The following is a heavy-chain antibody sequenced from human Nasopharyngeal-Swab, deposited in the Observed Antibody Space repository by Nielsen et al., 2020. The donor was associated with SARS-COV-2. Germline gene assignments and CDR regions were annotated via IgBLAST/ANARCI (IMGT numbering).Heavy chain of an antibody. V-gene: IGHV3-48*03. D-gene: IGHD5-18*01. CDR2: ISSSGSTI. J-gene: IGHJ4*02. CDR3: ARGYSYVDY. CDR1: GFTFSSYE. Sequence: GGSLRLSCAASGFTFSSYEMNWVRQAPGKGLEWVSYISSSGSTIYYVDSVKGRFTISRDNAKNSLYLQMNSLRAEDTAVYYCARGYSYVDYWGQGTLVTVSS.